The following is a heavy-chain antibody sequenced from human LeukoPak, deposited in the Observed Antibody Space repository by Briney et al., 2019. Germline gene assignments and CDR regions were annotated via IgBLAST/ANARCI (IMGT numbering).Heavy chain of an antibody. CDR3: ARLGPGIAAAGSRKYFQH. CDR1: GGSISSYY. J-gene: IGHJ1*01. D-gene: IGHD6-13*01. V-gene: IGHV4-59*08. CDR2: IYYSGST. Sequence: PSETLSLTCTVSGGSISSYYWSWIRQPPGKGLEWIGYIYYSGSTNYNPSLKSRVTISVDTSKNQFSLKLSSVTAADTAVYYCARLGPGIAAAGSRKYFQHWGQGTLVTVSS.